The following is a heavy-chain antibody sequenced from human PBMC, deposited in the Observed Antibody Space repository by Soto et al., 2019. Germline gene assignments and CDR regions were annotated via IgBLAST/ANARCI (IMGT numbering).Heavy chain of an antibody. J-gene: IGHJ4*02. CDR2: IYYSGST. Sequence: PSETLSLTCTASGGSISSSSYYWGWSRQPPGKGLEWIGSIYYSGSTHYNPSLKSRVTISVDTSKNQFSLRLSSVTAADTAVYYCARHTSSGYYYQIEYWGQGTLVTVSS. D-gene: IGHD3-3*01. CDR3: ARHTSSGYYYQIEY. V-gene: IGHV4-39*01. CDR1: GGSISSSSYY.